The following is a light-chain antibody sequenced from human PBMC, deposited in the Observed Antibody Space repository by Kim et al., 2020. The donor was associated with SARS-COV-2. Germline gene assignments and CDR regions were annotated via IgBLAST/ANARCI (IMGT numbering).Light chain of an antibody. V-gene: IGLV2-14*04. J-gene: IGLJ3*02. CDR3: SSCTTSSTWV. CDR2: DVT. Sequence: GQSRTNASTATRSDVGDSNYVSWYQQHPGKAPKVMIYDVTKRPSGVSDRFSGSKSGNTASLTISGLQAEDEADYYCSSCTTSSTWVFGGGTQLTVL. CDR1: RSDVGDSNY.